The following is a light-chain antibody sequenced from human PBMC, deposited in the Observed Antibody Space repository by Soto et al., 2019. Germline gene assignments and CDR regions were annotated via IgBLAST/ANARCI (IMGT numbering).Light chain of an antibody. CDR2: GAS. Sequence: EIVLTQSPGTLSLYPGQRATLSCRASHSVSSSSLAWYQQRPGQAPRLLIYGASSRATGIPDRFSGSGSGTDFTLAINRLEPEDFAVYYCQQYATSLLTFGGGTSVEI. J-gene: IGKJ4*01. V-gene: IGKV3-20*01. CDR1: HSVSSSS. CDR3: QQYATSLLT.